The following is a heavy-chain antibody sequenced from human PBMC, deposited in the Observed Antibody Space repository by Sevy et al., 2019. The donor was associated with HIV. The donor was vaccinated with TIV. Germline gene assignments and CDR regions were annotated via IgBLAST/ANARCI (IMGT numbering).Heavy chain of an antibody. V-gene: IGHV3-7*01. CDR1: GFTFSSYW. J-gene: IGHJ4*02. CDR2: MRQDGSEK. D-gene: IGHD3-10*01. CDR3: ARGIYGSGSRLGLGY. Sequence: AGSLRLSCAASGFTFSSYWMTWVRQAPGKGLEWVANMRQDGSEKYYVDSVKGRFTISRDNAKNSLYLQMNSLRAEDTAVYYCARGIYGSGSRLGLGYWGQGTLVTVSS.